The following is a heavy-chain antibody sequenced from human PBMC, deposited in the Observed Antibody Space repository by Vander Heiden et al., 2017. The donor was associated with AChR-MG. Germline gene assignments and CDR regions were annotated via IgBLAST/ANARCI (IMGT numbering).Heavy chain of an antibody. D-gene: IGHD2-15*01. J-gene: IGHJ5*02. CDR3: ARGLAARVAPVPWFDP. V-gene: IGHV4-4*02. CDR2: IYHMGST. Sequence: QVQLQHSGPRLVKPSGTLSLTCAVSGGSLRSPHGRRWVRQPPRNGRRWGRQPAGKGSGWIGEIYHMGSTNYNPSLKSRVTISVDKSKNQFSLKLSSVTAADTAVYYCARGLAARVAPVPWFDPWGQGTLVTVSS. CDR1: GGSLRSPHG.